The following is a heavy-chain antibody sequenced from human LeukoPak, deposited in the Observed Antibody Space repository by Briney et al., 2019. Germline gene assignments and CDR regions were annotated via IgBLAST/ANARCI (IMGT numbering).Heavy chain of an antibody. J-gene: IGHJ4*02. CDR1: GGSISSYY. Sequence: SETLSLTCTVSGGSISSYYWNWIRQPAGKGLEWIGRISTTGSTNYNPSLKSRLTMSVDTSKNQFSLRLSSVSAADTAVYYCARDYSSTSGRTFDYWGQGTLVTVSS. D-gene: IGHD6-6*01. CDR3: ARDYSSTSGRTFDY. V-gene: IGHV4-4*07. CDR2: ISTTGST.